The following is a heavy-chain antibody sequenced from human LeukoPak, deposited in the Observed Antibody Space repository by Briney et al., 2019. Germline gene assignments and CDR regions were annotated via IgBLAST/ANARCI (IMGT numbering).Heavy chain of an antibody. J-gene: IGHJ4*02. D-gene: IGHD3-10*01. CDR3: AKRGVVIRVILVGFHKEAYYFDS. V-gene: IGHV3-23*01. CDR1: GITLSNYG. CDR2: LSGRGGGT. Sequence: GGSLRLSCAVSGITLSNYGMSWVRQAPGRGREWVAGLSGRGGGTNYADSVKGRFTISRDNAKNTLYLQMNSLRAEDTAVYFCAKRGVVIRVILVGFHKEAYYFDSWGQGALVTVSS.